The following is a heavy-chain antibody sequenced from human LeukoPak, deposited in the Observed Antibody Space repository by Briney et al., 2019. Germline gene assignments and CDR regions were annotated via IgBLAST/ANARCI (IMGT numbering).Heavy chain of an antibody. V-gene: IGHV3-21*04. J-gene: IGHJ4*02. CDR3: VRGGRVTTVINY. D-gene: IGHD4-17*01. CDR2: ISSRSSYI. Sequence: PGGSLRLSCAASGFTFSSYNMKWVRQAPGKGLEWVSSISSRSSYIFYADSVKGRFTISRDNAKKSLYLQMNSLRAEDTAVYYCVRGGRVTTVINYWGQGTLVTVSS. CDR1: GFTFSSYN.